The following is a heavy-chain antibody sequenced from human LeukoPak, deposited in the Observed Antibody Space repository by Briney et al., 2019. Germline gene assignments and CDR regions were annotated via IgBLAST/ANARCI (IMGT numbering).Heavy chain of an antibody. CDR1: GFTFSSYG. CDR3: AWYGVTHGLDV. CDR2: INQDGSDK. D-gene: IGHD3-10*01. J-gene: IGHJ6*02. Sequence: QPGRSLRLSCAASGFTFSSYGMHWVRQAPGRGLEWVANINQDGSDKYYVDSVMGRFTISKDNAKNSVYLQMNSLRPEDTAIYYCAWYGVTHGLDVWGQGTTVTVSS. V-gene: IGHV3-7*01.